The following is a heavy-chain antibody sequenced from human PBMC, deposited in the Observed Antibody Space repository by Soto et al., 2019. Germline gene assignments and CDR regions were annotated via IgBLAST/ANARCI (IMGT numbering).Heavy chain of an antibody. J-gene: IGHJ2*01. V-gene: IGHV3-53*01. CDR1: GRIVSSNY. CDR2: LYSDVAT. Sequence: EVQLVASGGGLIQPGGYLRLSCAASGRIVSSNYMSWVCQTPGKVLEWVSILYSDVATYYANSVRGRFSNSRDPSDNTLYLHMNSLRVEDTAFYYCARTDVSHWYFDLCGRGTMVTVA. CDR3: ARTDVSHWYFDL.